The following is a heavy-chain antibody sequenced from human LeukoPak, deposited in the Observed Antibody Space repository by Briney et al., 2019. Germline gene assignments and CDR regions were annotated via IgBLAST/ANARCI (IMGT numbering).Heavy chain of an antibody. CDR2: INHSGST. Sequence: KPSETLSLTCAVYGGSFSGYYWSWIRQPPGKGLEWIGEINHSGSTNYNPSLKGRVTISVDTSKNQFSLKLSSVTAADTAVYYCARVPAAMPFDYWGQGTLVTVSS. V-gene: IGHV4-34*01. CDR3: ARVPAAMPFDY. J-gene: IGHJ4*02. D-gene: IGHD2-2*01. CDR1: GGSFSGYY.